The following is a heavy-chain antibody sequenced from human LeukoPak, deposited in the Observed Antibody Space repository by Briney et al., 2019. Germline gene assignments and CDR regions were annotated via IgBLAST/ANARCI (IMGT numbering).Heavy chain of an antibody. CDR1: GGSISGSSYS. J-gene: IGHJ6*02. D-gene: IGHD3-16*01. CDR2: IYHSGST. V-gene: IGHV4-30-2*01. Sequence: SQTLSLTCTVSGGSISGSSYSWSWIRQPPGKGLEWIGYIYHSGSTYYNPSLKSRVTISVDRSKNQFSLKLSSVTAADTAVYYCARVGGYYGMDVWGQGTTVTVSS. CDR3: ARVGGYYGMDV.